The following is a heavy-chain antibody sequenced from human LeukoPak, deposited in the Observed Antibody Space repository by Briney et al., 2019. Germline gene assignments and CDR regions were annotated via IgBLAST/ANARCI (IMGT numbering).Heavy chain of an antibody. Sequence: MSSETLSLTCTVSDGSITTDDYFWSWIRQPPGKGLEWIGYISHSGRTYSNPSLESRVTISVDTSKNQFSLKLSSVTAADTAVYYCARGSSSWPYFFDYWGQGTLVTVSS. CDR1: DGSITTDDYF. V-gene: IGHV4-30-2*01. CDR2: ISHSGRT. J-gene: IGHJ4*02. CDR3: ARGSSSWPYFFDY. D-gene: IGHD6-13*01.